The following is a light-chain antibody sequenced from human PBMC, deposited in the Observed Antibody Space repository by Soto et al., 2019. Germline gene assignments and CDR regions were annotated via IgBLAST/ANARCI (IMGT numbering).Light chain of an antibody. V-gene: IGLV2-14*01. J-gene: IGLJ2*01. CDR2: EVI. CDR3: SSYTTRSTLI. CDR1: SSDVGGYNY. Sequence: QSALTQPASVSGSPGQSITISCTGTSSDVGGYNYVSWYQQHPGKAPKLIIHEVINRPSGVSNRFSGSKSGNTASLTISGLQDEDEADYYCSSYTTRSTLIFGGGTKLTVL.